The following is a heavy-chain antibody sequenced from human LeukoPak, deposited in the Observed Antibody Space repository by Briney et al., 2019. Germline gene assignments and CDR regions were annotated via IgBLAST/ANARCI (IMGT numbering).Heavy chain of an antibody. CDR1: GGSISSYY. CDR3: ARDGYDFWSGYLGTNWFDP. V-gene: IGHV4-59*12. Sequence: PSETLSLTCTVSGGSISSYYWSWIRQPPGKGLEWIGDIYYSGSTNYNPSLKSRVTISVDTSKNQFSLKLSSVTAADTAVYYCARDGYDFWSGYLGTNWFDPWGQGTLVTVSS. J-gene: IGHJ5*02. D-gene: IGHD3-3*01. CDR2: IYYSGST.